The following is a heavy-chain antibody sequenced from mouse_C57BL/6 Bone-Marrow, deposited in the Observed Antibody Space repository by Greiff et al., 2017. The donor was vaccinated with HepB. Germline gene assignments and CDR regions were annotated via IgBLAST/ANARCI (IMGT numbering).Heavy chain of an antibody. CDR3: ARGGNYVRFAY. D-gene: IGHD2-1*01. CDR2: INPGSGGT. J-gene: IGHJ3*01. Sequence: QVQLQQSGAELVRPGTSVKVSCKASGYAFTNYLIEWVKQRPGQGLEWIGVINPGSGGTNYNEKFKGKATLTADQSSSTAYMQLSSLTSEDSAVYFCARGGNYVRFAYWGQGTLVTVSA. CDR1: GYAFTNYL. V-gene: IGHV1-54*01.